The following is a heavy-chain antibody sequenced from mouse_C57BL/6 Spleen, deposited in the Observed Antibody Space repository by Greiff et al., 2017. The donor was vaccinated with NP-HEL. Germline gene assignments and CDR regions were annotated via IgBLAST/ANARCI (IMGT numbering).Heavy chain of an antibody. CDR1: GYTFTSYW. V-gene: IGHV1-69*01. J-gene: IGHJ2*01. D-gene: IGHD1-1*01. CDR2: IDPSDSYT. Sequence: QVQLQQSGAELVMPGASVKLSCKASGYTFTSYWMHWVKQRPGQGLEWIGEIDPSDSYTNYNQKFKGKSTLTVDKSSSTAYMQLSSLTSEDSAVYYCARTSTVGYFDYWGQGTTLTVSS. CDR3: ARTSTVGYFDY.